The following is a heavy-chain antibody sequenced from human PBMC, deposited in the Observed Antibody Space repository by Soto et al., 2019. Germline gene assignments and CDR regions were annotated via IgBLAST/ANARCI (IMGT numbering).Heavy chain of an antibody. CDR2: IIPIFGTA. CDR1: GGTFSSYA. CDR3: AGTTAMAGEFDY. V-gene: IGHV1-69*13. D-gene: IGHD5-18*01. Sequence: ASVKVSCKASGGTFSSYAISWVRQAPGQGLEWMGGIIPIFGTANYAQKFQGRVTITADESTSTAYMELSSLRSEDTAVYYCAGTTAMAGEFDYWGQGTLVTVSS. J-gene: IGHJ4*02.